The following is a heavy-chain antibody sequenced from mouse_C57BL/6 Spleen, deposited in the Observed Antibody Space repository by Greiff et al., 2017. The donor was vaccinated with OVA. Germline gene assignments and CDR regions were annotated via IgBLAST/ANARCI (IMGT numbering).Heavy chain of an antibody. Sequence: EVMLVESGGGLVKPGGSLKLSCAASGFTFSDYGMHWVRQAPEKGLEWVAYISSGSSTIYYADTVKGRFTISRDNAKNTVFLQMTSLRSEDTAMYYCARRDYLYAMDYWGQGTSVTVSS. D-gene: IGHD5-5*01. CDR2: ISSGSSTI. CDR3: ARRDYLYAMDY. V-gene: IGHV5-17*01. CDR1: GFTFSDYG. J-gene: IGHJ4*01.